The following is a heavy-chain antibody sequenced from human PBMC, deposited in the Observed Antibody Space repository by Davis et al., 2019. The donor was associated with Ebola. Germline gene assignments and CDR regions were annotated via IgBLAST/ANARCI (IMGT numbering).Heavy chain of an antibody. J-gene: IGHJ4*02. CDR2: INPNSGGT. CDR3: ARGLGIPYFDY. CDR1: GYTFTGYY. Sequence: ASVKVSCKASGYTFTGYYMHWVRQAPGQGLEWMGWINPNSGGTNYAQKFQGRVTMTTDTSTSTAYMELRSLRSDDTAVYYCARGLGIPYFDYWGQGTLVTVSS. V-gene: IGHV1-2*02.